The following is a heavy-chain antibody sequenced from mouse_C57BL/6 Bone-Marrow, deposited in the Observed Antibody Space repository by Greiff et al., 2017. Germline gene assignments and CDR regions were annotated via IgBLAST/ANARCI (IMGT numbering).Heavy chain of an antibody. CDR1: GYTFTSYW. CDR3: AQGDLCRGFAY. D-gene: IGHD2-3*01. Sequence: QVQLKESGAELAKPGASVKLSCKASGYTFTSYWMHWVKQRPGQGLEWIGYINPSSGYTKYNQKFKDKATLTADKSSSTAYMQLSSLTYEDSAVYYCAQGDLCRGFAYWGQGTLVTVSA. V-gene: IGHV1-7*01. CDR2: INPSSGYT. J-gene: IGHJ3*01.